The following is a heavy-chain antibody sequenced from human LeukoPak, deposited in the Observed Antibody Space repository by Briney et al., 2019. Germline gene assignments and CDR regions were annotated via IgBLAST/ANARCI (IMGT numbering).Heavy chain of an antibody. J-gene: IGHJ2*01. CDR3: ARGPGVVVITPYWYFDL. Sequence: GGSLRLSCAASGFTFSSYDMHWVRQATGKGLEWVSAIGTAGDTYYPGSVKGRFTISRENAKNSLYLRMNSLRAGDTAVYYCARGPGVVVITPYWYFDLWGRGTLVTVSS. CDR2: IGTAGDT. CDR1: GFTFSSYD. V-gene: IGHV3-13*01. D-gene: IGHD3-22*01.